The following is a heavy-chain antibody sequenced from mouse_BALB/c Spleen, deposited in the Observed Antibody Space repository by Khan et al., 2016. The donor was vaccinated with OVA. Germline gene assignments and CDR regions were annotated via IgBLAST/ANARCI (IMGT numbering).Heavy chain of an antibody. Sequence: EVRLVESGGGLVQPGGSRKLSCAASGFTFSNFGMHWVRQAPKKGLEWVAYISSGSSTIYYVDTVKGRFTISRDNPKNTLFLQMTSLRSEDTVMYYCARSGGNFHWYFDVWGAGTSVTVSS. V-gene: IGHV5-17*02. J-gene: IGHJ1*01. CDR3: ARSGGNFHWYFDV. CDR2: ISSGSSTI. CDR1: GFTFSNFG. D-gene: IGHD2-1*01.